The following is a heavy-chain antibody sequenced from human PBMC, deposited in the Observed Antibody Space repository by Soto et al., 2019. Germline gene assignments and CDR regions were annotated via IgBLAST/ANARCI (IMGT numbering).Heavy chain of an antibody. V-gene: IGHV3-30*18. CDR1: GFTFSSYG. CDR2: VSYDGSNK. J-gene: IGHJ5*02. Sequence: QVQLVESGGGVVQPGRSLRLSCGASGFTFSSYGVHWVRQAPGKGLEWVASVSYDGSNKQYADSVKGRFTISRDNSRNTLELQMNTLRAEDTAVYYCAKDPYYYDRSGYYTYHPWGQGTQVTVSS. D-gene: IGHD3-22*01. CDR3: AKDPYYYDRSGYYTYHP.